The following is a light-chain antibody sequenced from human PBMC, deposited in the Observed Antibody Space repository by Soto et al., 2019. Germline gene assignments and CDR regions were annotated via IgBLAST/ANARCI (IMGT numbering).Light chain of an antibody. CDR3: AVWDDTLSGRV. Sequence: QSVLTQPPSASGTPGQTVTMSCSGSFSNIGDNHVYWYQYIPGTAPKLLIYRNHNRPSGVPDRFSGSKSGTSASLVISGLQSEDEADYYCAVWDDTLSGRVFGGGTRLTVL. V-gene: IGLV1-47*01. J-gene: IGLJ2*01. CDR2: RNH. CDR1: FSNIGDNH.